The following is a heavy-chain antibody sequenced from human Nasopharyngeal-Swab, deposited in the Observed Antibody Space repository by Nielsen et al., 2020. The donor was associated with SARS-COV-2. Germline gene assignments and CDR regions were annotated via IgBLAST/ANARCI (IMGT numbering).Heavy chain of an antibody. CDR2: FIPIFGTA. V-gene: IGHV1-69*01. D-gene: IGHD2-2*01. CDR3: ARNRLPYCSSTSCSYYYMDV. J-gene: IGHJ6*03. Sequence: VRQPPGKGLEGLGGFIPIFGTANYAQKFQGRVTITADESTSTAYMELSSLRSEDTAVYYCARNRLPYCSSTSCSYYYMDVWGKGTTVTVSS.